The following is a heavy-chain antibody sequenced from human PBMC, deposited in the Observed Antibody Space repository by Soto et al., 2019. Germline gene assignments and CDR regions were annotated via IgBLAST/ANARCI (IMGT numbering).Heavy chain of an antibody. D-gene: IGHD2-2*01. CDR2: ISGSGGST. CDR1: GFTFSSYA. CDR3: ATKVRIDAFDI. V-gene: IGHV3-23*01. J-gene: IGHJ3*02. Sequence: LSLTCAASGFTFSSYAMSWVRQAPGKGLEWVSAISGSGGSTYYADSVKGRFTISRDNSKNTLYLQMNSLRAEDTAVYYCATKVRIDAFDIWGQGTMVTVSS.